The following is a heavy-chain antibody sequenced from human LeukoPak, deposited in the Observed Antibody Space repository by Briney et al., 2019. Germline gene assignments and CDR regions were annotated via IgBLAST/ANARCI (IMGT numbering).Heavy chain of an antibody. J-gene: IGHJ3*02. CDR1: GGSISSDNW. CDR3: AGAYCGGDCYSGRAFDI. V-gene: IGHV4-4*02. D-gene: IGHD2-21*02. CDR2: VYHSVST. Sequence: SETLSLTCAVSGGSISSDNWWSWARQPPGKGLEWIGEVYHSVSTNYYPSLKSRVTISIEKSKNQFSLKLSSVTAADTAVYYCAGAYCGGDCYSGRAFDIWGQGTMVTVSS.